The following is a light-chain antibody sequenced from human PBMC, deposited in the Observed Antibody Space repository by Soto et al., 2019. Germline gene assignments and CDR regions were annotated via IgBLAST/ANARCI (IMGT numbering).Light chain of an antibody. Sequence: DIQLTQSPSFLSASVGDRVTITCRASQVISSYLAWYQQKPGKAPKLLIYAASTLQSGVPSRFSGSGSGTEFTLTISSLHPEDFATYYCPQHNSFGGGTKVEIK. V-gene: IGKV1-9*01. CDR3: PQHNS. J-gene: IGKJ4*01. CDR2: AAS. CDR1: QVISSY.